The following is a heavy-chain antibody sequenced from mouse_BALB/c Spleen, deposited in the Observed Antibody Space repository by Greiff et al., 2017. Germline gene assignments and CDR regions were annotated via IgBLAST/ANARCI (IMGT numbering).Heavy chain of an antibody. D-gene: IGHD2-10*01. Sequence: DVKLVESGGGLVQPGGSLKLSCAASGFTFSSYGMSWVRQTPDKRLEWVAYISSGGGSTYYPDTVKGRFTISRDNAKNTLYLQMSSLKSEDTAMYYCARPPYYGNYERAWFAYWGQGTLVTVSA. V-gene: IGHV5-12-1*01. CDR3: ARPPYYGNYERAWFAY. CDR2: ISSGGGST. J-gene: IGHJ3*01. CDR1: GFTFSSYG.